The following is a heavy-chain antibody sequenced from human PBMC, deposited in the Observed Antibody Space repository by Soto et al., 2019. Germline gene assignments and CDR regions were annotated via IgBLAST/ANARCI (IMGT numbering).Heavy chain of an antibody. CDR1: GFTFNSYA. Sequence: QMQLVESGGGVVQPGRSLRLSCAASGFTFNSYALHWVRQPPGKGLEWVAIMSYDGSNKYYADSVKGRFTISRDNSKNTLSLHMTSLRAEDTAVYYCAGDQLRWYFDLWGRGTLVTVSS. V-gene: IGHV3-30-3*01. CDR3: AGDQLRWYFDL. J-gene: IGHJ2*01. D-gene: IGHD2-2*01. CDR2: MSYDGSNK.